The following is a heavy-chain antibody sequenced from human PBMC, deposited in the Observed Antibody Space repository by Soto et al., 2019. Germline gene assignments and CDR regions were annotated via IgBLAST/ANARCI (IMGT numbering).Heavy chain of an antibody. V-gene: IGHV3-23*02. CDR2: ISGRDGST. CDR3: ARDRERDAWYEDY. D-gene: IGHD6-13*01. J-gene: IGHJ4*02. CDR1: GFSFSSYA. Sequence: EVQLLESGGGLVQPGGSLRLSCVASGFSFSSYAMSWVRQAPGKGLEWVSVISGRDGSTYYGDSVKGRFTISRDNSKNTLYLQMNSLRAEDTAVYYCARDRERDAWYEDYWGQGTLVTVSS.